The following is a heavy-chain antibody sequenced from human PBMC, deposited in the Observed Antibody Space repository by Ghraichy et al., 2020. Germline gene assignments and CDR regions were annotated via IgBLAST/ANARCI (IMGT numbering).Heavy chain of an antibody. V-gene: IGHV3-7*03. Sequence: LSLTCAASGFTFSSHYMTWVRQAPGKGLEWVANIKQDGSDKFYVDSVKGRFTISRDNAQNSLSLQINSLRGEDTAVYCCARESSFAYSGFDYWGRGTLVTVSS. CDR1: GFTFSSHY. D-gene: IGHD1-26*01. J-gene: IGHJ4*02. CDR2: IKQDGSDK. CDR3: ARESSFAYSGFDY.